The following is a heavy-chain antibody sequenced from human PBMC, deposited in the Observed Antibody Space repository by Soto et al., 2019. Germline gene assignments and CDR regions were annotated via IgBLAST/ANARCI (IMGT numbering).Heavy chain of an antibody. CDR2: VSHDGRNT. J-gene: IGHJ4*02. D-gene: IGHD6-19*01. CDR1: GFTFSDYA. Sequence: HPGGSLRLSCAASGFTFSDYAMHWVRQAPGKGLEWVAVVSHDGRNTHYADSEKGRFTISRDSSKNTVSLEMTSLRAEDTAVYYCAKGGRQXLVTSDFNYWGQGTLVTVSS. V-gene: IGHV3-30*18. CDR3: AKGGRQXLVTSDFNY.